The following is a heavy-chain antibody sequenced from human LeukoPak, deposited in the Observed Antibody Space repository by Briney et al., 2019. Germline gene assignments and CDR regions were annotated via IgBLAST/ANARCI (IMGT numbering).Heavy chain of an antibody. V-gene: IGHV3-33*08. J-gene: IGHJ4*02. CDR2: IWYDGSNK. Sequence: GGSLRLSCAASGFTVSSNYMSWVRQAPGKGLEWVAVIWYDGSNKYYADSVKGRFTISRDNSKNTLYLQMNSLRAEDTAVYYCARAASDSSGYYDYWGQGTLVTVSS. D-gene: IGHD3-22*01. CDR1: GFTVSSNY. CDR3: ARAASDSSGYYDY.